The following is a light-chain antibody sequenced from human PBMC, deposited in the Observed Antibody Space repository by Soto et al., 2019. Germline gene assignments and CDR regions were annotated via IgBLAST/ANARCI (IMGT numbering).Light chain of an antibody. Sequence: DIVMTQSPLSSAVTLGQPASISCRSSQSLVHSDGNTYLNWLQQRPGQPPRLLIYKISTRFSGVPDRFSGSGAGTDFTLKISRVEAEDVGVYYCMQSTQFPRTFGQGTKVEIK. CDR3: MQSTQFPRT. CDR1: QSLVHSDGNTY. J-gene: IGKJ1*01. V-gene: IGKV2-24*01. CDR2: KIS.